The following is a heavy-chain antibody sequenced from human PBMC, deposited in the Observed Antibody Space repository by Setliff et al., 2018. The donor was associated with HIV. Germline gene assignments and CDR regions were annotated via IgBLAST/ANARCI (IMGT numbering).Heavy chain of an antibody. Sequence: ASVKVSCKASGYTFMNFAMHWVRQAPGQGLEWMGWINPNTGNPTYAQGFTGRFVFSLDTSVSTAYLQLSSLEAQDTGVYYCARRSHSVGTSWPFDHWGQGTQVTRLL. D-gene: IGHD6-13*01. J-gene: IGHJ4*02. CDR3: ARRSHSVGTSWPFDH. CDR2: INPNTGNP. CDR1: GYTFMNFA. V-gene: IGHV7-4-1*02.